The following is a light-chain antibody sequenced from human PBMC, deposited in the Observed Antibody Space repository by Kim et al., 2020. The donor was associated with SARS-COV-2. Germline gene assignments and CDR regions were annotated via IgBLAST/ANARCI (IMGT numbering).Light chain of an antibody. CDR1: QSISSW. CDR3: QQYTSYSRT. J-gene: IGKJ1*01. CDR2: KAS. Sequence: DIQMTQSPSTLSASVGDRVTITCRASQSISSWLAWYQQKPGKAPKLLIYKASSLESGVPSRFSGSGSGTEFTLTISSLQHDDFATYYCQQYTSYSRTFGKGTKVDIK. V-gene: IGKV1-5*03.